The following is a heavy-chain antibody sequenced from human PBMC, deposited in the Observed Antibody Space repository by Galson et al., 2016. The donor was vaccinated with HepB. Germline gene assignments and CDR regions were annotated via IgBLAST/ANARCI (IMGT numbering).Heavy chain of an antibody. CDR3: ARAAGRARFDP. Sequence: SLRLSCAASGFTFRSYWMSWVRQAPEQGLERVASINEGGSYEYYLDSVRGRFTISRDNAKNSLYLQMNSLRVDDTAVYYCARAAGRARFDPWGQGTLVTVSS. V-gene: IGHV3-7*03. CDR2: INEGGSYE. D-gene: IGHD6-25*01. CDR1: GFTFRSYW. J-gene: IGHJ5*02.